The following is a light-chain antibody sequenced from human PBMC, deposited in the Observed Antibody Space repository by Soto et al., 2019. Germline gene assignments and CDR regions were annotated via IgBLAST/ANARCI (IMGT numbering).Light chain of an antibody. CDR1: SSDVGTYNF. CDR3: SAYTVSRTYV. CDR2: NVY. Sequence: QSVLTQPASVSGSPGQSITISCTGTSSDVGTYNFVSWHQQHPGKAPILMIYNVYDRPSGISYRFSGSKSGNTASLTISGLQGEDEADYYCSAYTVSRTYVFGTGTKGTVL. V-gene: IGLV2-14*03. J-gene: IGLJ1*01.